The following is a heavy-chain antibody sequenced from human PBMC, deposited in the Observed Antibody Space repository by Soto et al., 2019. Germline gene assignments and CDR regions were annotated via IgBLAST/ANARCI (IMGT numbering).Heavy chain of an antibody. CDR1: GFTFSDYA. CDR2: LGGSNSDT. V-gene: IGHV3-23*01. Sequence: EEQLLESGGGLVQPGGSLRLSCAASGFTFSDYAMSWVRQAPGKGLEWVSGLGGSNSDTHYAASVEGRLTVSRDNSRSTLFLQMNSLRVEDTAVYYCAKDKVDHNSVWDPFDIWGQGTMVTVSA. D-gene: IGHD2-15*01. J-gene: IGHJ3*02. CDR3: AKDKVDHNSVWDPFDI.